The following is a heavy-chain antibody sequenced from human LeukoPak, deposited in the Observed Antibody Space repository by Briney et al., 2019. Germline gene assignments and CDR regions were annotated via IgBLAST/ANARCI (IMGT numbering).Heavy chain of an antibody. J-gene: IGHJ4*02. V-gene: IGHV3-74*01. D-gene: IGHD1-26*01. Sequence: PGGSLRLSCAASGYTFRSYWMHWVRKAPGKGPVWVSRIKSDGRSTSYADSVKGRFTISRDNAKNTLYLQMNSLRAEDTAVYYCARGGSGSLDNWGQGTLVTVSS. CDR2: IKSDGRST. CDR1: GYTFRSYW. CDR3: ARGGSGSLDN.